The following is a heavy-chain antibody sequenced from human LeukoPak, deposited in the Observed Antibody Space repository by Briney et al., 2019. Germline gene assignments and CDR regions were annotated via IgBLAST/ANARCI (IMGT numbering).Heavy chain of an antibody. CDR2: IYYSGST. Sequence: SQTLSLTCTVSGGSISSGGYYWSWIRQHPGKGLEWIGYIYYSGSTYYNPSLKSRVTMSVVTSKNQFSLRLTSVTAADTATYYCARVGGSNFYNYGMDVWGQGTTVIVSS. V-gene: IGHV4-31*03. J-gene: IGHJ6*02. CDR3: ARVGGSNFYNYGMDV. D-gene: IGHD4-11*01. CDR1: GGSISSGGYY.